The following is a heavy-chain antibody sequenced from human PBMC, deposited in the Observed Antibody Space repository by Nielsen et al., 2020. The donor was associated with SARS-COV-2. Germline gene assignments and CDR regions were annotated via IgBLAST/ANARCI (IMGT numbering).Heavy chain of an antibody. V-gene: IGHV3-23*01. J-gene: IGHJ4*02. CDR1: GFTFSNYA. Sequence: GESLKISCAAFGFTFSNYAMSWARQAPGKGLEWVSAISNGGGSTYYPDSVKGRFTISRDNSKNTLYLQMNSLRADDTAVYYCAHHSSTWPLDYWGQGTLVTVSS. CDR2: ISNGGGST. CDR3: AHHSSTWPLDY. D-gene: IGHD6-13*01.